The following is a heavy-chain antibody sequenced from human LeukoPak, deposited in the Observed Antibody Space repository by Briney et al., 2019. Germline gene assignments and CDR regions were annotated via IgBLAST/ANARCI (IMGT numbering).Heavy chain of an antibody. V-gene: IGHV3-30*04. CDR3: AREDSSGWYYFDY. J-gene: IGHJ4*02. CDR1: GFTFNIFV. Sequence: GRSLRLSCAASGFTFNIFVMHWVRQAPGKGLQWVSLISYDGRNKYYTDSVKGRFTISRDNSKDTVYLQMNSLRVEDTAVYFCAREDSSGWYYFDYWGQGTLVTVSS. D-gene: IGHD6-19*01. CDR2: ISYDGRNK.